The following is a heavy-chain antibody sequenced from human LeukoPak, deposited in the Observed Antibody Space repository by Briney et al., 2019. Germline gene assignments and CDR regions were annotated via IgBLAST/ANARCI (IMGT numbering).Heavy chain of an antibody. V-gene: IGHV4-59*01. CDR2: IYYSGST. CDR1: GFTFSSYA. D-gene: IGHD3-22*01. Sequence: GSLRLSCAASGFTFSSYAMSWVRQAPGKGLEWIGYIYYSGSTNYNPSLKSRVTISVDTSKNQFSLKLSSVTAADTAVYYCARASRYYYEDYWGQGTLVTVSS. J-gene: IGHJ4*02. CDR3: ARASRYYYEDY.